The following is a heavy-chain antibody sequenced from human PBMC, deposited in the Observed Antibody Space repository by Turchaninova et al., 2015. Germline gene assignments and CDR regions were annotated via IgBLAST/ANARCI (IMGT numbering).Heavy chain of an antibody. V-gene: IGHV4-34*01. D-gene: IGHD3-22*01. CDR3: ARAYYDSSGYYYEEDY. CDR2: INHRGST. Sequence: QVQLQQWGAGLLKPSETLSLTCAVYGGSLSGYYWSWIRQPPGKGLEWIGEINHRGSTNYNPSLKSRVTRAVDTSKNQFSRKLSSVTAADTAVYYCARAYYDSSGYYYEEDYWGQGTLVTVSS. CDR1: GGSLSGYY. J-gene: IGHJ4*02.